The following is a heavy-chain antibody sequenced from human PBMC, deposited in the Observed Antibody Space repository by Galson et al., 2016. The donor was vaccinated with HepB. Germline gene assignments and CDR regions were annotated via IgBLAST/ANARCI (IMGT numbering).Heavy chain of an antibody. CDR1: GFAFNAYA. V-gene: IGHV3-23*01. CDR3: AKDAPSGRVVTGTWDS. CDR2: ISGSGGTT. D-gene: IGHD2-21*02. Sequence: LRLSCAASGFAFNAYAMSWVRQAPGKGLEWVSAISGSGGTTYFADSVKGRFTLSRDNSKNTLYLQMNSLRAEDTAVYYCAKDAPSGRVVTGTWDSWGQGTLVTVSS. J-gene: IGHJ4*02.